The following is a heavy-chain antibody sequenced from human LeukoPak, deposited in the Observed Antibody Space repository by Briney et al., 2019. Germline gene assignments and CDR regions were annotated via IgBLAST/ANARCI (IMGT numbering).Heavy chain of an antibody. Sequence: GGSLRLSCAASGFTFSIYSMNWVRQAPGKGLEWVSSISSSSSYIHYTDSVKGRFAISRDNAKNSLYLQMNSLRAEDTAVYYCARDPGGWYFDYWGQGTLVTVSS. CDR2: ISSSSSYI. J-gene: IGHJ4*02. V-gene: IGHV3-21*01. CDR1: GFTFSIYS. D-gene: IGHD6-19*01. CDR3: ARDPGGWYFDY.